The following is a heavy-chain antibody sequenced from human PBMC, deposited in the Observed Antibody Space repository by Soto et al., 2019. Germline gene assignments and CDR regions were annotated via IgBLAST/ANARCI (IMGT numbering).Heavy chain of an antibody. V-gene: IGHV4-59*06. J-gene: IGHJ4*02. CDR3: ARLSPMSHFDY. CDR2: IFYSGTA. CDR1: GGSISGYY. D-gene: IGHD2-15*01. Sequence: SETLSLTCTVPGGSISGYYWSWIRQHPGKGLEWIAYIFYSGTAYYNPSLKSRATISVDPSKSQFSLNLSSVTAADTALYYCARLSPMSHFDYWGQGALVTVSS.